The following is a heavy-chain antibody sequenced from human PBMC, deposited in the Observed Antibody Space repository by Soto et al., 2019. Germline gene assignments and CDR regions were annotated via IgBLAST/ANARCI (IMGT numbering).Heavy chain of an antibody. CDR1: GGSISSGGYY. J-gene: IGHJ5*02. D-gene: IGHD3-10*01. CDR2: IYYSGST. CDR3: ARDYRYGSGRRWFDP. Sequence: SETLSLTCTVSGGSISSGGYYWSWIRQHPGKGLEWIGYIYYSGSTYYNPSLKSRVTISVDTSKNQFSLKLSSVTAADTAVYYCARDYRYGSGRRWFDPWGQGTLVTVSS. V-gene: IGHV4-61*08.